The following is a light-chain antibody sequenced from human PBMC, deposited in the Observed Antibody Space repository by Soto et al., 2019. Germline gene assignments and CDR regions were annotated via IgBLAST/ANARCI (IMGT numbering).Light chain of an antibody. CDR2: GNS. Sequence: QSVLTQPPSVSGAPGQRVTISCTGSSSNIGAGYDVHWYQQLPGTAPKLLIYGNSNRPSGVPDRFSGSKSGTSASLAITGLQAEDEADYDSSLRVVFGGGTKLTVL. CDR1: SSNIGAGYD. V-gene: IGLV1-40*01. CDR3: SLRVV. J-gene: IGLJ2*01.